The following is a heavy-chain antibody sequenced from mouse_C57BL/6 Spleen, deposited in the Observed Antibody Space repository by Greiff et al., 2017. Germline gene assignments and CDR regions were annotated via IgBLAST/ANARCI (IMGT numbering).Heavy chain of an antibody. CDR1: GYTFSSYW. CDR2: INPSNGGT. CDR3: ARGSSPYDLDY. D-gene: IGHD1-1*01. V-gene: IGHV1-53*01. Sequence: QVQLQQSGTELVKPGASVKLSCKASGYTFSSYWMHWVKPRPGQGLEWIGNINPSNGGTNYNETFKSKATLTVDKSSSTAYMQLSSLTSEDTAVYYCARGSSPYDLDYWGQGTTLTVSS. J-gene: IGHJ2*01.